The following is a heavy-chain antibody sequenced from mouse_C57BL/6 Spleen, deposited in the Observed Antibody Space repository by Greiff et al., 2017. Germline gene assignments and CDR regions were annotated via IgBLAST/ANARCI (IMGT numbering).Heavy chain of an antibody. CDR3: ATGDYDGAMDY. CDR2: IYPGDGDT. V-gene: IGHV1-80*01. Sequence: VQLQQSEAELVKPGASVKISCKASGYAFSSYWMNWVKQRPGKGLEWIGQIYPGDGDTNYNGKFKGKATLTADKSSSTAYMQLSSLTSEDSAVYFCATGDYDGAMDYWGQGTSVTVSS. J-gene: IGHJ4*01. D-gene: IGHD2-4*01. CDR1: GYAFSSYW.